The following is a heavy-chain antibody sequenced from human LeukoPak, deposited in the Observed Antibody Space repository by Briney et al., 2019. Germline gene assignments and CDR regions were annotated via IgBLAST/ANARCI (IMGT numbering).Heavy chain of an antibody. Sequence: GRSLRLSCAASGFTFDDYAMHWVRQAPGKGLEWVSGISWNSGSIGYADSVKGRFTISRDNAKNSLYLQMNSLRAEDTALYYCAKDSDPDYGDYEGTYDYWGQGTLVTVSS. V-gene: IGHV3-9*01. CDR2: ISWNSGSI. CDR1: GFTFDDYA. D-gene: IGHD4-17*01. J-gene: IGHJ4*02. CDR3: AKDSDPDYGDYEGTYDY.